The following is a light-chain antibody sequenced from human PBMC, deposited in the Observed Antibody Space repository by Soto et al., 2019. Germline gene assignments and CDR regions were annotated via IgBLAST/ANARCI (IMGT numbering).Light chain of an antibody. CDR2: EDT. CDR1: SSDVGSYNL. J-gene: IGLJ2*01. V-gene: IGLV2-23*02. Sequence: QSALTQPASVSGSPGQSITISCTGTSSDVGSYNLVSWYQHHPGKAPKLMIYEDTKRPSGVSDRFSGSKSGNTASLTISGLQAEDEADYYCCSHAGSSIFEVFGGGTKLTVL. CDR3: CSHAGSSIFEV.